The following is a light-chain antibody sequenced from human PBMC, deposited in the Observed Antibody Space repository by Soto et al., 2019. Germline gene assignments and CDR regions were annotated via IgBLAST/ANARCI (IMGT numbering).Light chain of an antibody. Sequence: EIVLTQSPGTLSLSPGERATLSCRASQSVSNNYLAWYQQKPGQAPRLLIYGASNRATGIPDRFSGSESGTDFTLTISSLQPEDFATYYCQQSFRTPLTFGQGTKVDIK. CDR3: QQSFRTPLT. J-gene: IGKJ1*01. CDR2: GAS. CDR1: QSVSNNY. V-gene: IGKV3-20*01.